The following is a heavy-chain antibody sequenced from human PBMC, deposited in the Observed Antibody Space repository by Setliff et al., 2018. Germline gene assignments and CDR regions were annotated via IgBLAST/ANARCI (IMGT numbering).Heavy chain of an antibody. Sequence: ASVKVSCKASGYTFSNYYIHWVRQAPGQGLEWMGIINPSGGYTNYAQKFRGRVTMTRDTSTSTVYMDLTSLRSEDTAVYYCARLGVYFDYWGQGTLVTVSS. CDR3: ARLGVYFDY. CDR2: INPSGGYT. J-gene: IGHJ4*02. V-gene: IGHV1-46*01. CDR1: GYTFSNYY.